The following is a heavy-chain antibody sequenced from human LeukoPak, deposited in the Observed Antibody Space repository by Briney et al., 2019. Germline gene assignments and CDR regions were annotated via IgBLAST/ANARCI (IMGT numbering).Heavy chain of an antibody. Sequence: PGGSLRLSCAASGFTVSRNYMSWVRQAPGKGLEWVSVKGRFTISRDNSKNTLYLQMNSLRAEDTAVYYCAELGITMIGGVWGKGTTVTISS. CDR1: GFTVSRNY. J-gene: IGHJ6*04. V-gene: IGHV3-66*01. CDR3: AELGITMIGGV. D-gene: IGHD3-10*02.